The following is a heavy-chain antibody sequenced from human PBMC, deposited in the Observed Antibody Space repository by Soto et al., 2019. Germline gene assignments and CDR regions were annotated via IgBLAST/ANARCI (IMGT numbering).Heavy chain of an antibody. D-gene: IGHD3-3*01. Sequence: ASVKVSCKASGYTFTSYDINWVRQATGQGLEWMGWMNPNSGNTGYAQKFQGRVTMTRNTSISTAYMELSSLRSEDTAVYYCARALESTYYDFWSAYYNAFDIWGQGTMVTVSS. CDR3: ARALESTYYDFWSAYYNAFDI. J-gene: IGHJ3*02. CDR2: MNPNSGNT. V-gene: IGHV1-8*01. CDR1: GYTFTSYD.